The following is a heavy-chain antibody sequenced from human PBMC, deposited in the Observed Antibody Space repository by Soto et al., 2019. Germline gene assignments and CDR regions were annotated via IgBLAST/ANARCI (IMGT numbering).Heavy chain of an antibody. CDR1: GGSISSSSYY. D-gene: IGHD6-19*01. CDR3: ARRTVNIRTFYSGLKTHCFDY. J-gene: IGHJ4*02. V-gene: IGHV4-39*01. CDR2: IYYTGNT. Sequence: SETLSLTCAVSGGSISSSSYYWGWIRQPPGKGLEWVGSIYYTGNTYYTPSLQSRVAISVDTSKNQFSLKLNSVTAADTAVYYCARRTVNIRTFYSGLKTHCFDYWGQGALVTVSS.